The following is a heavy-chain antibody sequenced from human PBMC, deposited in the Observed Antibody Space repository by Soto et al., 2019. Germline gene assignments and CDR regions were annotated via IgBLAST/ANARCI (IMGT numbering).Heavy chain of an antibody. CDR1: GGSISSGGYY. V-gene: IGHV4-39*07. CDR2: INHSGST. D-gene: IGHD2-2*01. J-gene: IGHJ6*03. CDR3: AGGRVPAGGQVNYYYYMDV. Sequence: SETLSLTCTVSGGSISSGGYYWSWIRQPPGKGLEWIGEINHSGSTNYNPSLKSRVTISVDTSKNQFSLKLSSVTAADTAVYYCAGGRVPAGGQVNYYYYMDVWGKGTTVTVSS.